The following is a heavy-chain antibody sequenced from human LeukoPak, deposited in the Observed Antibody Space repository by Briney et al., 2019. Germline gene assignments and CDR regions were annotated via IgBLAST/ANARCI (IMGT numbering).Heavy chain of an antibody. CDR3: AKTITVAGTSIWFDP. CDR1: GGTFSSYP. D-gene: IGHD6-19*01. V-gene: IGHV1-69*13. J-gene: IGHJ5*02. Sequence: SVKVSCKASGGTFSSYPISWVRQAPGQGLEWMGGIIPILGTADYAQKFQGRVTITADESTSTAYMELSSLRSEDTALYYCAKTITVAGTSIWFDPWGQGTLVTVSS. CDR2: IIPILGTA.